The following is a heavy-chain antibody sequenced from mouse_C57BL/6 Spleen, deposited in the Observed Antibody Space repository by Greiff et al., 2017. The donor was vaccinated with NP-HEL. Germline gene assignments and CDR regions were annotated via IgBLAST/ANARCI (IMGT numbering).Heavy chain of an antibody. D-gene: IGHD1-1*02. Sequence: QVQLQQPGAELVMPGASVKLSCKASGYTFTSYWMHWVKQRPGQGLEWIGEIDPSDSYTNYNPTFKGQATLTVDKSSSTAYMQLSSLTSEDSAVYDGARGGGQYAMDDWGQGTSVTVSS. CDR3: ARGGGQYAMDD. CDR1: GYTFTSYW. J-gene: IGHJ4*01. V-gene: IGHV1-69*01. CDR2: IDPSDSYT.